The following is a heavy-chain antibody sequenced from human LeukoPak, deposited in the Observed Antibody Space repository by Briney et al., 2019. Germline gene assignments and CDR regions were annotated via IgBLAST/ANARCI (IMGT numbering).Heavy chain of an antibody. CDR2: ISAYNGNT. J-gene: IGHJ6*02. V-gene: IGHV1-18*01. D-gene: IGHD2-2*01. CDR1: GYTFTSYG. CDR3: ARISNPYCSSTGCLYYYYGMDV. Sequence: ASVKVSCKASGYTFTSYGISWVRQAPGQGLEWMGWISAYNGNTNYAQKLQGRVTMTTDTSTSTAYMELRSLRSDDTAVYYCARISNPYCSSTGCLYYYYGMDVWGQGTTVTVSS.